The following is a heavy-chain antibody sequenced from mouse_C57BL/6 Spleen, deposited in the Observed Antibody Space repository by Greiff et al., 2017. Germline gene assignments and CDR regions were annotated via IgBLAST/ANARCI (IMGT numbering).Heavy chain of an antibody. CDR1: GYTFTSYW. CDR3: ARNGLTTVGCYFDY. D-gene: IGHD1-1*01. Sequence: QVQLQQPGAELVKPGASVTLSCKASGYTFTSYWMHWVKQRPGQGLEWIGMIHPNSGSTNYNEKFKSKATRTVDKSSSTVYMQLSILTSDDAAVYYCARNGLTTVGCYFDYWGQGTTLTVSS. J-gene: IGHJ2*01. CDR2: IHPNSGST. V-gene: IGHV1-64*01.